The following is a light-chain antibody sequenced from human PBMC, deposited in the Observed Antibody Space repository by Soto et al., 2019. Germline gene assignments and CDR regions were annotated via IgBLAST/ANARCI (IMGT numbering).Light chain of an antibody. CDR3: QQRRNWPVT. CDR2: DAS. J-gene: IGKJ2*01. V-gene: IGKV3-11*02. Sequence: EIVLTKSPATLSLSPGERATLSCRASQSVSSYLAWYQQKPGHAPRLLIDDASNRATGIPARFSGSGSGRDFALTISSLEPEGIGVYYCQQRRNWPVTFGQGTKLQIK. CDR1: QSVSSY.